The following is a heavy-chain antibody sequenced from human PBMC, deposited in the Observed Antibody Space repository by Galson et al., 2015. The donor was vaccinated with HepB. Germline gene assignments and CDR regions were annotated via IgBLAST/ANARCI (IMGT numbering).Heavy chain of an antibody. CDR1: GFILSNYA. D-gene: IGHD2-21*01. J-gene: IGHJ4*02. CDR3: AKGSSGGRPYYFDY. CDR2: IDGSGAYT. Sequence: SLRLSCAASGFILSNYAMSWVRQAPGKGLEWVSAIDGSGAYTYYADSVKGRFTISRDNSKNTLCLQVNSLRAEDTAVYYCAKGSSGGRPYYFDYWGQGTLVTVSS. V-gene: IGHV3-23*01.